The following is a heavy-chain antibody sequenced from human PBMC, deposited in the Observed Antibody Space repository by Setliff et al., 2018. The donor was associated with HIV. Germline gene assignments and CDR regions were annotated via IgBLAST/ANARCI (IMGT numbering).Heavy chain of an antibody. CDR1: GFSLSPRGMS. J-gene: IGHJ4*02. CDR2: IDWDDAK. Sequence: PTLVNPAQTLTLTCSFSGFSLSPRGMSVSWIRQPPGKALEWLARIDWDDAKYYSTSLKTRLTISKDTSKNQVVLTMTNMDPVDTATYYCAKQHCAGGSCYDAYWGRGTLVTVSS. V-gene: IGHV2-70*11. CDR3: AKQHCAGGSCYDAY. D-gene: IGHD2-15*01.